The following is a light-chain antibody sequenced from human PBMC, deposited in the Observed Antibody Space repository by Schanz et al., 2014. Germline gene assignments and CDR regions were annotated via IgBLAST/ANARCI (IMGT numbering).Light chain of an antibody. CDR2: DAS. V-gene: IGKV1-5*01. CDR3: QQYKYYWG. CDR1: QSISTW. Sequence: DIQMTQSPSTLSASVGDRVTITCRASQSISTWLAWYQQKPGKAPKVLIYDASNLESGVPSRFSGRGSGTVSTINISSLQPDDFATHCYQQYKYYWGFGQGTKVEIK. J-gene: IGKJ1*01.